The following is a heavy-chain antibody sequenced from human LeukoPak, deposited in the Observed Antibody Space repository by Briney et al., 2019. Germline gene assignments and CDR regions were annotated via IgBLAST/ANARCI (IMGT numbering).Heavy chain of an antibody. Sequence: GGSLRLSFAASGFTFSSYGMHWFRQAQGKGPEWVAFIRYDGSNKYYADSVKGRFTISRDNSKNTLYLQMNSLRAEDTAVYYCARRAGAYSHPYDYWGQGTLVTVSS. CDR1: GFTFSSYG. D-gene: IGHD4/OR15-4a*01. CDR2: IRYDGSNK. V-gene: IGHV3-30*02. J-gene: IGHJ4*02. CDR3: ARRAGAYSHPYDY.